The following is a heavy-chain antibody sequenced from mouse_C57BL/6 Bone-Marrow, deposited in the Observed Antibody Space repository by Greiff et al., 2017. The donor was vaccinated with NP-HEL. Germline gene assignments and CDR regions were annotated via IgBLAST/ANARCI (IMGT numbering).Heavy chain of an antibody. CDR1: GYTFTSYG. J-gene: IGHJ2*01. D-gene: IGHD2-10*01. CDR2: IYPRSGNT. Sequence: QVQLQQSGAELARPGASVKLSCKASGYTFTSYGISWVKQRTGQGLEWIGEIYPRSGNTYYNEKFKGKATLTAYKSSSTAYMELRSLTSEDSAVYFCARAPSYYGNAYWGQGTTLTVSS. V-gene: IGHV1-81*01. CDR3: ARAPSYYGNAY.